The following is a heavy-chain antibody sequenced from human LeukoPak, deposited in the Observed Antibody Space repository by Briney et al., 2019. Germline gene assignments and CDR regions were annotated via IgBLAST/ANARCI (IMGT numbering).Heavy chain of an antibody. CDR3: ARAGTRGGAFDI. CDR1: GGSFSGYY. V-gene: IGHV4-59*01. Sequence: SETLSLTCAVYGGSFSGYYWSWIRQPPGKGLEWIGYIYYSGSTNYNPSLKSRVTISVDTSKNQFSLKLSSVTAADTAVYYCARAGTRGGAFDIWGQGTMVTVSS. D-gene: IGHD1-1*01. CDR2: IYYSGST. J-gene: IGHJ3*02.